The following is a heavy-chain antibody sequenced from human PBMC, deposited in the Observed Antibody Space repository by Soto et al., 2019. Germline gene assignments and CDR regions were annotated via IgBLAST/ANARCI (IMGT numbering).Heavy chain of an antibody. CDR2: IKHDGSEK. CDR3: ARGYGTGDP. J-gene: IGHJ5*02. Sequence: GGSLRLSCAASGFTFSSYWMSWVRQAPGKGLEWVANIKHDGSEKSYVDSVKGRFTISRDNAKNSLFLQMNSLRGEDTAVYYCARGYGTGDPWGQGTLVTVSS. D-gene: IGHD4-17*01. CDR1: GFTFSSYW. V-gene: IGHV3-7*01.